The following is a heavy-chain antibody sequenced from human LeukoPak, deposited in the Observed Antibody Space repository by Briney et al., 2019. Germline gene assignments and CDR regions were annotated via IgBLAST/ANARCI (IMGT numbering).Heavy chain of an antibody. CDR1: GGSISSGSYY. J-gene: IGHJ4*02. CDR2: IYTSGST. D-gene: IGHD3-22*01. V-gene: IGHV4-61*02. CDR3: AREVYYYDSSGYYLFDY. Sequence: SETLSLTCTVSGGSISSGSYYWSWIRRPAGKGLEWIGRIYTSGSTNYNPSLKSRVTISVDTSKNQFSLKLSSVTAADTAVYYCAREVYYYDSSGYYLFDYWGQGTLVTVSS.